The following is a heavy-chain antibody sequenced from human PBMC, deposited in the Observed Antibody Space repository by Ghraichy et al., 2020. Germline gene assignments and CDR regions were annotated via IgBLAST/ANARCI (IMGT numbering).Heavy chain of an antibody. CDR3: ARQESGNYAPLGY. CDR2: FYSNGNP. CDR1: GDSISSGTHY. J-gene: IGHJ4*02. V-gene: IGHV4-39*01. D-gene: IGHD4-11*01. Sequence: SQTLSLTCSVSGDSISSGTHYGGWIRQTPGKGLDWIVSFYSNGNPYYNPSLESRVSVSVDTSKNQFSLKLNSVTAADTAIYFCARQESGNYAPLGYWGQGILVTVSS.